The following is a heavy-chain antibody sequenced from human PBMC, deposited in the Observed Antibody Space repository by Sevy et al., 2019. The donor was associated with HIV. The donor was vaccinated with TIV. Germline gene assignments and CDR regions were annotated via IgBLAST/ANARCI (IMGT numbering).Heavy chain of an antibody. Sequence: GGSLRLSCAASGFTLSSHWMFWVRQGPGKGLVGVSHINSHGTITNYADSVRGRFTISRDNAKNTVYLQMDSLRAEDTAFYYCARGQVLRFFDWPTYGLDVWSQGTTVTVSS. J-gene: IGHJ6*02. CDR2: INSHGTIT. CDR3: ARGQVLRFFDWPTYGLDV. V-gene: IGHV3-74*01. D-gene: IGHD3-3*01. CDR1: GFTLSSHW.